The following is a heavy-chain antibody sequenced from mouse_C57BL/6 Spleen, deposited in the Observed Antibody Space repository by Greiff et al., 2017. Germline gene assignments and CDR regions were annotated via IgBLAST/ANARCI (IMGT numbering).Heavy chain of an antibody. Sequence: VQLQQSGTVLARPGASVKMSCKTSGYTFTSYWMHWVKQRSGQGLEWIGAIYPGNRDTNYNQKFKGKAKLTAVTSDSTAYMELSSLTNEYSAVYYGTDGRRGGFGYWGQGTLVTVSA. CDR3: TDGRRGGFGY. CDR1: GYTFTSYW. D-gene: IGHD2-3*01. CDR2: IYPGNRDT. V-gene: IGHV1-5*01. J-gene: IGHJ3*01.